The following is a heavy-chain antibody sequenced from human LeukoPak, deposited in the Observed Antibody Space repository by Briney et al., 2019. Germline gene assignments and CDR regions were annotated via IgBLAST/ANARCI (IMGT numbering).Heavy chain of an antibody. Sequence: ASVKVSCKASGYTFTGYYMHWVRQAPGQGLEWMGWINPNSGGTNYAQKFQGRVTMTRDTSISTAYMELSRLRSDDTAVYYCARDAPVTGSSSFDYWGQGTLVTVSS. V-gene: IGHV1-2*02. CDR2: INPNSGGT. CDR1: GYTFTGYY. CDR3: ARDAPVTGSSSFDY. D-gene: IGHD6-6*01. J-gene: IGHJ4*02.